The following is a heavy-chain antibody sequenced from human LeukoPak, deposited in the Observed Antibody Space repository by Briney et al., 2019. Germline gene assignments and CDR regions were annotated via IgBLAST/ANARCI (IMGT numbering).Heavy chain of an antibody. V-gene: IGHV4-59*08. Sequence: PSETLSLTCTVSGGSIRSYYWSWIRQPPGKGLEWVGYIFYSGTTDSNPSLKSRVTISVDTSKNQFSLKLSSVTAADTAVYYCARTYCSGGSCHFDYWGQGTLATVSS. CDR2: IFYSGTT. CDR3: ARTYCSGGSCHFDY. CDR1: GGSIRSYY. J-gene: IGHJ4*02. D-gene: IGHD2-15*01.